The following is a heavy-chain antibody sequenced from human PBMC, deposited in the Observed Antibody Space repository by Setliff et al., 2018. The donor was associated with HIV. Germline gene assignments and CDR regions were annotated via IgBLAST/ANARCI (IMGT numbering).Heavy chain of an antibody. D-gene: IGHD2-8*02. CDR1: SGSFSGYY. Sequence: SETLSLTCAVYSGSFSGYYWTWIRQPPGKGLEWIGEVNHSGSTNYNPSLKSRVTISVDTSKNQLSLKLSSVTAADTAVYYCARHRAAYWYYDYWGQGTLVPSPQ. V-gene: IGHV4-34*01. J-gene: IGHJ4*02. CDR3: ARHRAAYWYYDY. CDR2: VNHSGST.